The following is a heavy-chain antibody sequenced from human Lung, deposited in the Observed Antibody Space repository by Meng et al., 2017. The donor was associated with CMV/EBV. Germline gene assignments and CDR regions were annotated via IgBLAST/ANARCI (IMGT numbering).Heavy chain of an antibody. CDR2: INPMFGTP. Sequence: SXXXSCXTSGGTFRSNAIAWVRQAPVQGPEGMGGINPMFGTPKYAQKFQGRVTINADESTSTVSLEVNSLRSEDTAVYYFARAAVVVLGGGLGGMDVWGQGNXVTVSS. V-gene: IGHV1-69*13. D-gene: IGHD2-21*01. CDR3: ARAAVVVLGGGLGGMDV. CDR1: GGTFRSNA. J-gene: IGHJ6*02.